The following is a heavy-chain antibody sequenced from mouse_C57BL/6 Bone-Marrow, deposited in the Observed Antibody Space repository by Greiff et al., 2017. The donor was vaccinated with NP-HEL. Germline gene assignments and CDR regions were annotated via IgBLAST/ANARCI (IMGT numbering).Heavy chain of an antibody. V-gene: IGHV2-5*01. CDR1: GFSLTSYG. CDR3: AKNSITTVVATEDWYFDV. J-gene: IGHJ1*03. CDR2: IWRGGST. Sequence: VHLVESGPGLVQPSQSLSITCTVSGFSLTSYGVHWVRQSPGKGLEWLGVIWRGGSTDYNAAFMSRLSITKDNSKSQVFFKMNSLQADDTAIYYCAKNSITTVVATEDWYFDVWGTGTTVTVSS. D-gene: IGHD1-1*01.